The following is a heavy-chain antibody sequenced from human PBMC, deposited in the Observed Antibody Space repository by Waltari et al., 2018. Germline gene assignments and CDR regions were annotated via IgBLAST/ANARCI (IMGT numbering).Heavy chain of an antibody. CDR3: AGNMGATFV. D-gene: IGHD1-26*01. V-gene: IGHV3-48*02. CDR2: ISTSSSTI. CDR1: GFTFSSYT. Sequence: SGFTFSSYTMNWVRQAPGKGLEWVSYISTSSSTIYYSDSVKGRFTISRDNAKNSLYLQMNSLRDEDTAVYYCAGNMGATFVWGQGTLVTVSS. J-gene: IGHJ4*02.